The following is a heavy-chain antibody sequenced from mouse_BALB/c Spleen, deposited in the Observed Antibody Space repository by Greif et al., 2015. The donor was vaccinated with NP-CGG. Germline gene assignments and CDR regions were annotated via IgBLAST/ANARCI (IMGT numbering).Heavy chain of an antibody. Sequence: EVQLVESGGDLVKPGGSLKLSCAASGFTFSSYGMSWVRQTPDKRLEWVATISSGGSYTYYPDSVKGRFTISRDNAKNTLYLQMSSLKSEDTAMYYCARKRAFDYWGQGTTLTVSS. CDR1: GFTFSSYG. D-gene: IGHD3-3*01. J-gene: IGHJ2*01. CDR3: ARKRAFDY. CDR2: ISSGGSYT. V-gene: IGHV5-6*01.